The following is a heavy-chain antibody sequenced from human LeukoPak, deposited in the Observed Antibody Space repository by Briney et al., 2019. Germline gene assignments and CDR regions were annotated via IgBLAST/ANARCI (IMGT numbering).Heavy chain of an antibody. CDR1: GGTFSSYA. CDR3: ARVTHTELSTWFDP. Sequence: SVKVSCKASGGTFSSYAISWVRQAPGQGLEWMGGIIPIFGSSNYAQKFQGRVTITADESTTTAYMELSSLRSEDTAVYYCARVTHTELSTWFDPWGQGTLVTVSS. D-gene: IGHD5-18*01. V-gene: IGHV1-69*13. J-gene: IGHJ5*02. CDR2: IIPIFGSS.